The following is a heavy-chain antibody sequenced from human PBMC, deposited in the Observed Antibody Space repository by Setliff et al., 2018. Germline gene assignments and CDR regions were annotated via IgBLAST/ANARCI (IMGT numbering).Heavy chain of an antibody. V-gene: IGHV3-21*01. J-gene: IGHJ6*03. CDR1: GFTFTDHG. CDR3: AREHPPGAFSYMDV. Sequence: SCTVSGFTFTDHGMNWVRQAPGKGLEWVTAISSSSTYIFYADSVKGRFTISRDNARNALYLQMNSLRAEDTAVYFCAREHPPGAFSYMDVWGKGTTVTVSS. CDR2: ISSSSTYI.